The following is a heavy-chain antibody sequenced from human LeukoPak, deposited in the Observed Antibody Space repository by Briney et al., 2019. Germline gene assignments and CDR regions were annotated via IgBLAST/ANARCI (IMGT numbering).Heavy chain of an antibody. Sequence: PSETLSLTCAVYGGSFSGYYWSRIRQPPGKGLEWIGEINHSGSTNYGPSLKSRVTISVDTSKKQISLKLSSVTAADTAVYYCARAKEYGYNYGPGFGFDPWGQGTLVTVSS. V-gene: IGHV4-34*01. CDR2: INHSGST. CDR1: GGSFSGYY. CDR3: ARAKEYGYNYGPGFGFDP. J-gene: IGHJ5*02. D-gene: IGHD5-18*01.